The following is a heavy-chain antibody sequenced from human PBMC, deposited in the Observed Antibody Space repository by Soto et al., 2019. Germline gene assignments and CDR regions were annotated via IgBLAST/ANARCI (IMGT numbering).Heavy chain of an antibody. V-gene: IGHV4-59*01. Sequence: DALSPTSTDTGASFICSSWSWIRQPPGKGLEWIGYIYYSGSTNYNPSLKSRVTISVDTSKNQFSLKLSSVTAADTAVYYCAREKRRDYYDSSGYYWDWGQGTLATVSS. CDR2: IYYSGST. CDR3: AREKRRDYYDSSGYYWD. CDR1: GASFICSS. D-gene: IGHD3-22*01. J-gene: IGHJ4*02.